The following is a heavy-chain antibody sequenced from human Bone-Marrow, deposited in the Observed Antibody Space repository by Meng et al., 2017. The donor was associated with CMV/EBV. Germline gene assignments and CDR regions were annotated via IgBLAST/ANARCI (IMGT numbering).Heavy chain of an antibody. D-gene: IGHD6-25*01. J-gene: IGHJ6*02. CDR3: AGSAPHTDGDTTYYYGLDV. CDR1: GSTFRTYW. Sequence: GESLKISCEVSGSTFRTYWMHWVRQAPGKGLFWVARISSNGATTKYADSVEGRFTISRDNANNKLYLYMDSLRAEDSAVYYCAGSAPHTDGDTTYYYGLDVWGHGTAVAVSS. V-gene: IGHV3-74*03. CDR2: ISSNGATT.